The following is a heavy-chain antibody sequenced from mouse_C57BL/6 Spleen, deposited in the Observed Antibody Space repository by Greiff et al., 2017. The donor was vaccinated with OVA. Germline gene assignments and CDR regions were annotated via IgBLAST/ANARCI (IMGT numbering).Heavy chain of an antibody. Sequence: VQLQQPGAELVKPGASVKLSCKASGYTFTSYWMQWVKQRPGQGLEWIVEIDPSDSYTNYNQKFKGKTTLTVDPSTSTAYMKLSSLTSEDAAVYYCARFHFDVWGTGTTVTVSS. CDR1: GYTFTSYW. V-gene: IGHV1-50*01. J-gene: IGHJ1*03. CDR2: IDPSDSYT. CDR3: ARFHFDV.